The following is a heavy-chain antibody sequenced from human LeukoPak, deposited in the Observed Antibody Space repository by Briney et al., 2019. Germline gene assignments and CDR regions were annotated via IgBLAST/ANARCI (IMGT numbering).Heavy chain of an antibody. CDR1: GYTFTNYD. V-gene: IGHV1-8*01. CDR2: MHPSNGDT. CDR3: ARRVRGVVIFSRAQGSFDL. J-gene: IGHJ3*01. D-gene: IGHD3-10*01. Sequence: ASVKVSCKASGYTFTNYDINWVRQATGQGLEWMGWMHPSNGDTGYAQKFQGRVTMTRNTSTTTAYMELSSLRSGDTAVYYCARRVRGVVIFSRAQGSFDLWGQGTLVTVSS.